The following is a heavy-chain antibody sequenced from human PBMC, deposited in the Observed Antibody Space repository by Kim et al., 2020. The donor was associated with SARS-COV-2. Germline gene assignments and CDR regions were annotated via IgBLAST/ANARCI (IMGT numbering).Heavy chain of an antibody. CDR3: ARAREFDY. J-gene: IGHJ4*02. D-gene: IGHD1-26*01. CDR2: INHSGST. CDR1: GGSFSGYY. V-gene: IGHV4-34*01. Sequence: SETLSLTCAVYGGSFSGYYWSWIRQPPGKGLEWIGEINHSGSTNYNPSLKSRVTISVDTSKNQFSLKLSSVTAADTAVYYCARAREFDYWGQGTLVTVSS.